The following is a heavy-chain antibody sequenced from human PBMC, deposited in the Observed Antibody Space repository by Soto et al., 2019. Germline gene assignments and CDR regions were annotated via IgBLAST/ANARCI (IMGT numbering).Heavy chain of an antibody. J-gene: IGHJ5*02. V-gene: IGHV4-39*01. D-gene: IGHD3-10*01. CDR1: GCSISSSSYY. CDR2: IYYSGST. Sequence: SETLSLTCTVSGCSISSSSYYWGWIRQPPGKGLEWIGSIYYSGSTYYNPSLKSRVTISVDTSKNQFSLKLSSVTAADTAVYYCAPTRIWFGEFQFDPWGQGTLVTVSS. CDR3: APTRIWFGEFQFDP.